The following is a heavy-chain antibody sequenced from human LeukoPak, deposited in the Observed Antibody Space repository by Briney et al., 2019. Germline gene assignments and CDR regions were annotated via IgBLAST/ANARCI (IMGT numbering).Heavy chain of an antibody. CDR1: GGSVSSYY. D-gene: IGHD3-3*01. CDR3: ASWGGRITIFGVAKRAFDI. V-gene: IGHV4-4*07. Sequence: SETLSLTCTVSGGSVSSYYWSWIRQPAGKGLEWIGRIYTNGSTNCNPSLKSRVTMSVDTSKNQFSLKQSSVTAADAAVYYCASWGGRITIFGVAKRAFDIWGQGTMVTVSS. CDR2: IYTNGST. J-gene: IGHJ3*02.